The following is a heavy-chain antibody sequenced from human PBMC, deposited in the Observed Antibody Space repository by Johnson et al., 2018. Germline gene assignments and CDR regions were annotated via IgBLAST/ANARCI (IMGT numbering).Heavy chain of an antibody. Sequence: QVQLVQSGGGVVQPGRSLRLSCAASGFTFSDYYMSWIRQAPGKGLEWVSYISSSGSTIYYADSVKGRFTISRDNAKNSLFLQMNSLRAEDTPVYFCARDQGAAAGKPYYYHYGMDVWGQGTTVTVSS. CDR3: ARDQGAAAGKPYYYHYGMDV. J-gene: IGHJ6*02. CDR1: GFTFSDYY. V-gene: IGHV3-11*01. CDR2: ISSSGSTI. D-gene: IGHD6-13*01.